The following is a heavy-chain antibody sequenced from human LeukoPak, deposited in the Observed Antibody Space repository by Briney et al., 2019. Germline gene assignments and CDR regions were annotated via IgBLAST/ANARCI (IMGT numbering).Heavy chain of an antibody. D-gene: IGHD3-3*01. J-gene: IGHJ3*02. CDR3: ARDRSPDFWSGDYRDAFDI. V-gene: IGHV1-18*01. CDR1: GYTFSSYG. Sequence: ASVKVSCKASGYTFSSYGISWLRQAPGQGLEWMGWISSYNGNTNSAQKLQGRVSMTTDTSTSTAYVELRSLRSDDTAVYYCARDRSPDFWSGDYRDAFDIWGQGTMVTFSS. CDR2: ISSYNGNT.